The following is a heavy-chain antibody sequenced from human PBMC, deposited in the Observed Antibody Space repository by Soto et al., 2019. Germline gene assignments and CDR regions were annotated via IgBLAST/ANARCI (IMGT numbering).Heavy chain of an antibody. V-gene: IGHV4-28*01. CDR1: GYSISSSNW. Sequence: SETLSLTCAVSGYSISSSNWWGWIRQPPGKGLEWIGYIYYSGSTYYNPSLKSRVTMSVDTSKNQFSLKLSSVTAVDTAVYYCALRGYSGYDYWYFDLWGRGTLVTVSA. CDR2: IYYSGST. CDR3: ALRGYSGYDYWYFDL. D-gene: IGHD5-12*01. J-gene: IGHJ2*01.